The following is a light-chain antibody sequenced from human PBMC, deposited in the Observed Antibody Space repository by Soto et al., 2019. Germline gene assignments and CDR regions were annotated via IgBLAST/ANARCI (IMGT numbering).Light chain of an antibody. CDR1: QSINTY. CDR3: QQSFSTLLIT. Sequence: DIQMTQSPSSLSASIGDGVTITCRASQSINTYLNWYQQKPGKAPKLLISAASNLQSGVPSRFRGSGSGTDFTLTISSLQTEDCATYYCQQSFSTLLITFGQGKRLEIK. V-gene: IGKV1-39*01. J-gene: IGKJ5*01. CDR2: AAS.